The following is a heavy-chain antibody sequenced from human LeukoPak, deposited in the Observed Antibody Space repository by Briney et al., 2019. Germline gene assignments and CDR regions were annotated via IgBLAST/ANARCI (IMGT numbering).Heavy chain of an antibody. J-gene: IGHJ4*02. V-gene: IGHV1-8*03. D-gene: IGHD6-25*01. CDR2: MNPNNGDS. CDR3: ARTTCFTASGYDY. Sequence: ASVTVSCKASGYTFTNYHINWVRQATGQGLEWMGWMNPNNGDSGYAQKFQGRVTITRDTSISTSYMELRSLRSDDTAVYFCARTTCFTASGYDYWGRGTLVTVSS. CDR1: GYTFTNYH.